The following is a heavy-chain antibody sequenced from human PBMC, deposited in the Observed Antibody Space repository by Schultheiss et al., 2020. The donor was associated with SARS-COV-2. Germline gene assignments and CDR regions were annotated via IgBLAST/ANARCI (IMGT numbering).Heavy chain of an antibody. V-gene: IGHV4-31*03. Sequence: SETLSLTCTVSGGSISSGGYYWSWIRQHPGKGLEWIGYIYYSGSTYYNPSLKSRVTISVDTSKTQFSLKLSSVTAADTAVYFCARGPPSRLGNWFDPWGQGTLVTVSS. J-gene: IGHJ5*02. CDR2: IYYSGST. CDR3: ARGPPSRLGNWFDP. CDR1: GGSISSGGYY. D-gene: IGHD3-10*01.